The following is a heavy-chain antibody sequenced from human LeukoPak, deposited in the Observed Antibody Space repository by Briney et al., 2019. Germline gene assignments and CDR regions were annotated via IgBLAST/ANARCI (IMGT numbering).Heavy chain of an antibody. V-gene: IGHV3-7*01. CDR2: IKYDGSEK. CDR3: AYTNDLKY. D-gene: IGHD2-8*01. Sequence: GGSLRLSCADSGFTFGGHWMNWGRQAPGRGLEWVANIKYDGSEKYYVDSVKGRFTISRDVAKNSLSLQMNSVRAEDTAVYYCAYTNDLKYWGQGTLVTVSS. CDR1: GFTFGGHW. J-gene: IGHJ4*02.